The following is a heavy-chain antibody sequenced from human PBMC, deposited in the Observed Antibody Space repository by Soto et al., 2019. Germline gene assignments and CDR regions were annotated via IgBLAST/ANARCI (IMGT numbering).Heavy chain of an antibody. V-gene: IGHV5-51*01. CDR2: IYPGDSDT. CDR3: ARTSAAGKYYYGMDV. Sequence: GESLKISCKVSGYRFTRYWIGWVRQMPGKGLEWMGIIYPGDSDTRYSPSFQGQVTISADKSISTAYLQWSSLKASDTAMYYCARTSAAGKYYYGMDVWGQGTTVTVSS. D-gene: IGHD6-13*01. CDR1: GYRFTRYW. J-gene: IGHJ6*02.